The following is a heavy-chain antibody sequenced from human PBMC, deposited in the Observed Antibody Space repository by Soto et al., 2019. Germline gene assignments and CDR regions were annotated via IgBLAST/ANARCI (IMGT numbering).Heavy chain of an antibody. CDR2: IYYSGST. CDR1: GGSIISGGYD. Sequence: PSETLSLTCTVSGGSIISGGYDCSLILRHPVNCLECIGYIYYSGSTYYNPSLKSRVTISVDTSKNQFSLKLSSVTAADTAVYYCARALGSDIVVVPAAHVMDVWGQGTTVTVSS. D-gene: IGHD2-2*01. CDR3: ARALGSDIVVVPAAHVMDV. J-gene: IGHJ6*02. V-gene: IGHV4-31*03.